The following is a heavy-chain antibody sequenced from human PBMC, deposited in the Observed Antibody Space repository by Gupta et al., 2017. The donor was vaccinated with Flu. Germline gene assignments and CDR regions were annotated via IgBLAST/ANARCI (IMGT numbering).Heavy chain of an antibody. D-gene: IGHD6-13*01. CDR3: ARHLNTGIAAAGTRAFDI. CDR2: IYYSGRT. CDR1: GGSISSSRYY. Sequence: QLQLQESGPGLVKPSETLSLACTVSGGSISSSRYYWGWIRQPPGKGLEWIGSIYYSGRTYYHPSLKRRGTISVDTSKNQFSLKLSSVTAAATAVYDCARHLNTGIAAAGTRAFDIWGQGTMVTDSS. J-gene: IGHJ3*02. V-gene: IGHV4-39*01.